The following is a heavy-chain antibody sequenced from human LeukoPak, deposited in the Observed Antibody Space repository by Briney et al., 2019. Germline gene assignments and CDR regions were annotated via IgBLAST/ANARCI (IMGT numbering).Heavy chain of an antibody. D-gene: IGHD5-18*01. V-gene: IGHV3-48*03. CDR2: ISSSGSTI. J-gene: IGHJ4*02. CDR1: GFTFSSYE. CDR3: ARDRVRIQLRPTFDY. Sequence: GSLRLSCAASGFTFSSYEMNWVRQAPGKGLEWVSYISSSGSTIYYADSVKGRFTISRDNAKNSLYLQMNSLRAEDTAVYYCARDRVRIQLRPTFDYWGQGTLVTVSS.